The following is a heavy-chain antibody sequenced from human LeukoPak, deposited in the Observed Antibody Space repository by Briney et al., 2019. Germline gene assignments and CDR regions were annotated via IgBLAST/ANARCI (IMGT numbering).Heavy chain of an antibody. CDR3: ARSQYYDSSGYYVFYFDY. CDR2: IYYSGST. D-gene: IGHD3-22*01. CDR1: GGSVSSGSYY. Sequence: SETLSLTCTVSGGSVSSGSYYWGWIRQPPGKGLEWIGYIYYSGSTNYNPSLKSRVTISVDTSKNQFSLKLSSVTAADTAVYYCARSQYYDSSGYYVFYFDYWGQGTLVTVSS. J-gene: IGHJ4*02. V-gene: IGHV4-61*01.